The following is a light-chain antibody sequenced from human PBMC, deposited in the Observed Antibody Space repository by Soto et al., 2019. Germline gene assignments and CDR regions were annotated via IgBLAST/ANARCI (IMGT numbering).Light chain of an antibody. CDR3: CSYAGSSTYVV. Sequence: QSALTQPRSVSGSPGQSVTISCTGTSSDVGGYNYVSWYQQHPGKAPKLMIYDVSKRPSGVSNRFSGSKSGNTASLTISGLQAEDEADYYCCSYAGSSTYVVFGGGTKLTVL. CDR1: SSDVGGYNY. CDR2: DVS. J-gene: IGLJ2*01. V-gene: IGLV2-11*01.